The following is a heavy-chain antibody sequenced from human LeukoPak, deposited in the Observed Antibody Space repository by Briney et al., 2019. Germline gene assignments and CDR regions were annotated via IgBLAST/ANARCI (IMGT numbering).Heavy chain of an antibody. CDR2: ISWNSGSI. J-gene: IGHJ4*02. D-gene: IGHD3-22*01. V-gene: IGHV3-9*03. CDR1: GFTFSSYS. CDR3: AKDLDSSGYHGFDY. Sequence: GGSLRLSCAASGFTFSSYSMNWVRQAPGKGLEWVSGISWNSGSIGYADSVKGRFTISRDNAKNSLYLQMNSLRAEDMALYYCAKDLDSSGYHGFDYWGQGTLVTVSS.